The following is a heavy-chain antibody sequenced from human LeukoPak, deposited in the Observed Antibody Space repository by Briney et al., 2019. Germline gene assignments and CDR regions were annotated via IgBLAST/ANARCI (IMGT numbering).Heavy chain of an antibody. CDR2: IYYSGST. Sequence: SETLSLTCTVSGGSISSYYWNWIRQPPGMGLEWIGSIYYSGSTNYNPSFKSRVTISVDTSKNQFSLNLNSVTAADTAVYYCARHYDFWSGYYSTVPYNAFDIWGQGTMVTVSS. CDR1: GGSISSYY. CDR3: ARHYDFWSGYYSTVPYNAFDI. V-gene: IGHV4-59*08. J-gene: IGHJ3*02. D-gene: IGHD3-3*01.